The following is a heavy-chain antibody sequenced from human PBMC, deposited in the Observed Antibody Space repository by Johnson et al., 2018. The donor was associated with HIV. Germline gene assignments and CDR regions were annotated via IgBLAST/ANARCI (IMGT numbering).Heavy chain of an antibody. Sequence: EVQLVESGGGVVQPGGSLRLSCAASGFTFRNYGMHWVRQAPGKGLEWVSRINSDGRGTSYADSVKGRFTISRDNAKNTLYLQMNSLRAEDTAVYYCARAYSYCVFDIWGQGTMVTVSS. CDR2: INSDGRGT. CDR3: ARAYSYCVFDI. V-gene: IGHV3-74*02. D-gene: IGHD2-21*01. J-gene: IGHJ3*02. CDR1: GFTFRNYG.